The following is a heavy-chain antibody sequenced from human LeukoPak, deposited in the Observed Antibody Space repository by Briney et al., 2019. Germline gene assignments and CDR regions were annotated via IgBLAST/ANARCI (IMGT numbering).Heavy chain of an antibody. V-gene: IGHV3-15*01. CDR3: ASGCSSTSCTPGDYYYYGMDV. J-gene: IGHJ6*04. CDR2: IKGKTDGGTT. Sequence: GGSLRLSCAASGFPFSSYWMTWVRQAPGKGLELVGRIKGKTDGGTTDYAAPVKGRFSISRDDSKNTLYLQMNSLRAEDTAVYYCASGCSSTSCTPGDYYYYGMDVWGKGTTVTVSS. D-gene: IGHD2-2*01. CDR1: GFPFSSYW.